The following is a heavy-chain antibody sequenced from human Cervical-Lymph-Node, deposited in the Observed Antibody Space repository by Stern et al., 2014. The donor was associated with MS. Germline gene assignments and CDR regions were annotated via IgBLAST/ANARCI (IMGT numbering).Heavy chain of an antibody. CDR1: GCTFSSYA. CDR3: ARGELKEGLVRGMDV. V-gene: IGHV1-69*01. J-gene: IGHJ6*02. CDR2: IIPMFGEA. Sequence: VQLVESGAEVKKPGSSVKVSCKASGCTFSSYAISWVRQAPGQGLEWMGGIIPMFGEAQYAQKFQGRVTITADEFTRTAYIDLSRLRSEDTAVYYCARGELKEGLVRGMDVWGQGTPVTVSS. D-gene: IGHD1-26*01.